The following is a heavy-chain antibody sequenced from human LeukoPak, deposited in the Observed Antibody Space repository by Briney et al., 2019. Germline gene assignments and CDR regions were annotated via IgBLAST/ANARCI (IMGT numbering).Heavy chain of an antibody. CDR2: INPNSGGT. CDR3: ARDYYDSSGFGAFDI. J-gene: IGHJ3*02. CDR1: GYSFTAYY. V-gene: IGHV1-2*02. D-gene: IGHD3-22*01. Sequence: ASVKVSCKASGYSFTAYYMHWVRQAPGQGLEWMGWINPNSGGTNYAQKFQGRVTMTRDTSISTAYMELSRLRSDDTAVYYCARDYYDSSGFGAFDIWGQGTMVTVSS.